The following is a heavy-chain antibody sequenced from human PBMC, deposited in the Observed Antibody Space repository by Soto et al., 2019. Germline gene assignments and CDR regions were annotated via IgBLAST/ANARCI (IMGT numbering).Heavy chain of an antibody. D-gene: IGHD3-10*01. CDR3: ATSYGSGYRAFDY. CDR1: GDAFSFYT. Sequence: SVKVSCKASGDAFSFYTINWVRQAPGLGLEWMGRINPILSMSNYAQKFQGRVTITADKSTSTAYMDLSSLRSEDTAMYYCATSYGSGYRAFDYWGQGALVTVSS. J-gene: IGHJ4*02. V-gene: IGHV1-69*02. CDR2: INPILSMS.